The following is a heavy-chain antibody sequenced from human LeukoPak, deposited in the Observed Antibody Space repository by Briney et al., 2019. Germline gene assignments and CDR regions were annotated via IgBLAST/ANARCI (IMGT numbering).Heavy chain of an antibody. Sequence: GSLRLSCAASGFTFSAYWMTWIRQAPGKGLEWIGEINHSGSANYNPSLKSRITMSVDTSKSQFSLKLTSVTAADTAVYYCARDSSYTNSPNPPPLDFWGQGTLVTVSS. CDR2: INHSGSA. J-gene: IGHJ4*02. CDR1: GFTFSAYW. CDR3: ARDSSYTNSPNPPPLDF. D-gene: IGHD3-16*02. V-gene: IGHV4-34*01.